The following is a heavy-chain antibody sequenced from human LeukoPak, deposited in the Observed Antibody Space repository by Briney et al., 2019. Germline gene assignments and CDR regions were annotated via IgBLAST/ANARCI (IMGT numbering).Heavy chain of an antibody. Sequence: PAQTLSLTCTVSGGSISSGYYYWGWIRQPPGKGLEWFGYIYYSQSTYYNPSIKSRVTISVDTSKNQFSLKLSSVTAADTAVYYCARYSVVVVPAAITSNYYYYYYMDVWGKGTTVTVSS. J-gene: IGHJ6*03. D-gene: IGHD2-2*02. CDR3: ARYSVVVVPAAITSNYYYYYYMDV. CDR1: GGSISSGYYY. V-gene: IGHV4-30-4*08. CDR2: IYYSQST.